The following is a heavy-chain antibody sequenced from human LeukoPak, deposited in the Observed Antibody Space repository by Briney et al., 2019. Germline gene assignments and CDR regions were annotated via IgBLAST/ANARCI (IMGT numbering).Heavy chain of an antibody. V-gene: IGHV3-30-3*01. Sequence: PGGSLRLSCAASGFTFSSYAMHWVRQAPGKGLEWVAVISYDGGNGYSADSVRGRFTISRDNSKNTLYLQMSSLRAEDTAVYYCARDYTKEKGFPDFWGQGTLVTVSS. CDR3: ARDYTKEKGFPDF. CDR2: ISYDGGNG. CDR1: GFTFSSYA. J-gene: IGHJ4*02.